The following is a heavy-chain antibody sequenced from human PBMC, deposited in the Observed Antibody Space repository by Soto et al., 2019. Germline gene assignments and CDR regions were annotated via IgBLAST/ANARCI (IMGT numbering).Heavy chain of an antibody. Sequence: EVQLVESGGGLVKPGGSLRLSCAASGFTFSSYSMNWVRQAPGKGLEWVSSISSSSSYIYYADSVKGRFTISRDNAKNSLYLQMNSLRAEDTAVYYCARREDSNYSGGYYYYYGMDVWGQGTTVTVSS. CDR3: ARREDSNYSGGYYYYYGMDV. CDR1: GFTFSSYS. V-gene: IGHV3-21*01. D-gene: IGHD4-4*01. CDR2: ISSSSSYI. J-gene: IGHJ6*02.